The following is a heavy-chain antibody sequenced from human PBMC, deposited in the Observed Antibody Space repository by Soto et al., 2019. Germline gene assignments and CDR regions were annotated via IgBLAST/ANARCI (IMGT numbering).Heavy chain of an antibody. V-gene: IGHV3-48*01. Sequence: GGSLRLSCAASGFTFSSYSMNWVRQAPGKGLEWVSYISSSSSTIYYADSVKGRFTISRDNAKNSLYLQMNSLRAEDTAVYYCAREISRIFRIAGRFLDYWGQGTLVTVSS. J-gene: IGHJ4*02. CDR3: AREISRIFRIAGRFLDY. CDR2: ISSSSSTI. D-gene: IGHD6-13*01. CDR1: GFTFSSYS.